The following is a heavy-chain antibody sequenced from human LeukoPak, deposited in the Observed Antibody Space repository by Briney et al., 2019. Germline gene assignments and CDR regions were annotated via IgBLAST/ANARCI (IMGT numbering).Heavy chain of an antibody. D-gene: IGHD2-15*01. Sequence: GGSLRLSCAASGFTFDDYAVHWVRQAPGKGLEWVSGISWNSGSIGYADSVKGRFTISRDNAKNSLYLQMNSLRAEDTALYYCXXXXXSGGSCSHAFDIWGQGTMVTVSS. V-gene: IGHV3-9*01. CDR2: ISWNSGSI. CDR1: GFTFDDYA. CDR3: XXXXXSGGSCSHAFDI. J-gene: IGHJ3*02.